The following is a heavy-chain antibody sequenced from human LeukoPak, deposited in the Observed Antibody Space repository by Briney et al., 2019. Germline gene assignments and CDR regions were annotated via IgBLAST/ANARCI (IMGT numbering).Heavy chain of an antibody. V-gene: IGHV3-23*01. Sequence: PGGFLRLSCAASGFTFSNYAMNWVRQAPGKGLEWVSAISGSSGRTYYADSVKGRFTISRDNSKNTLYLQMNSLRAEDTAIYYCAKGAGGFSYYNWFDPWGQGTLVTVSS. CDR1: GFTFSNYA. J-gene: IGHJ5*02. CDR2: ISGSSGRT. D-gene: IGHD5-18*01. CDR3: AKGAGGFSYYNWFDP.